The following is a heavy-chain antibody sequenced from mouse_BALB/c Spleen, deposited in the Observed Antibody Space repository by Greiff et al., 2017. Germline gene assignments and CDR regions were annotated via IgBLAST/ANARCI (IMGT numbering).Heavy chain of an antibody. D-gene: IGHD2-1*01. V-gene: IGHV14-3*02. CDR1: GFNIKDTY. Sequence: VQLQQSGAELVKPGASVKLSCTASGFNIKDTYMHWVKQRPEQGLEWIGRIDPANGNTKYDPKFQGKATITADTSSNTAYLQLSSLTSEDTAVYYCARGDGNYPYYALDYWGQGTSVTVSS. CDR2: IDPANGNT. J-gene: IGHJ4*01. CDR3: ARGDGNYPYYALDY.